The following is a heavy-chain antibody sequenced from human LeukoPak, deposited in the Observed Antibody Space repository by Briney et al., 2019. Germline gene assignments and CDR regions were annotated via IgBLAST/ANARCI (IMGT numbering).Heavy chain of an antibody. CDR2: ISAYNGNT. V-gene: IGHV1-18*01. CDR1: GYTFTSYG. D-gene: IGHD3-10*01. CDR3: ARGKRFGELLETDY. Sequence: ASVKVSCKASGYTFTSYGISWVRQAPGQGLEWMGWISAYNGNTNYAQKLQGRVTMTTDTSTSTAYMEPRSLRSEDTAVYYCARGKRFGELLETDYWGQGTLVTVSS. J-gene: IGHJ4*02.